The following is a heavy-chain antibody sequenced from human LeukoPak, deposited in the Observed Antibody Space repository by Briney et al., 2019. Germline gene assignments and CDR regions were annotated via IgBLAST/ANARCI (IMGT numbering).Heavy chain of an antibody. CDR1: GDSINTNHW. D-gene: IGHD3-10*01. V-gene: IGHV4-4*02. CDR2: VYHSGST. Sequence: SETLSLTCTVSGDSINTNHWSGWVRQPPGKVLEWIGEVYHSGSTNYSPSLKSRVTISIDKSKNLYSLNLNYVTAADTAVYFCAREVINSEIDYWGQGILVTVSS. CDR3: AREVINSEIDY. J-gene: IGHJ4*02.